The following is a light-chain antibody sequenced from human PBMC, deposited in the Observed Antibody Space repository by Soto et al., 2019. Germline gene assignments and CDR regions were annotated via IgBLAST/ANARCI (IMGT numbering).Light chain of an antibody. CDR2: EVS. J-gene: IGLJ2*01. CDR3: CSYAGSSTYLV. CDR1: SSDVGSYNL. V-gene: IGLV2-23*02. Sequence: QPVLTQPASVSGSPGQSITISCTGTSSDVGSYNLVSWYQQHPGKAPKLMIYEVSKRPSGVSNRFSGSKSGNTASLTISGLQAADEADYYCCSYAGSSTYLVFGGGTQLTVL.